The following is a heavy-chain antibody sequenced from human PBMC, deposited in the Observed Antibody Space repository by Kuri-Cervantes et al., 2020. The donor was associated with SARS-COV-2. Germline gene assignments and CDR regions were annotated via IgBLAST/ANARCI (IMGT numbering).Heavy chain of an antibody. CDR3: ARDLSWAAAGSLDY. CDR1: GFTFSSYA. Sequence: GGSLRLSCAASGFTFSSYAMSWVRQAPGKGLEWVSAISGSGGSTYYADSVKGRFTISRDNSKNTLYLQMNSLRAEDTAVYYCARDLSWAAAGSLDYWGQGTLVTVSS. D-gene: IGHD6-13*01. J-gene: IGHJ4*02. CDR2: ISGSGGST. V-gene: IGHV3-23*01.